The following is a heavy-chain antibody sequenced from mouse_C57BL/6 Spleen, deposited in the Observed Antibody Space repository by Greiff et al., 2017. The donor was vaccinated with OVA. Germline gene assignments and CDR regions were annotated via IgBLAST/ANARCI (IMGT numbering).Heavy chain of an antibody. J-gene: IGHJ3*01. Sequence: EVKLMESGAGLVKPGGSLKLSCAASGFTFSSYAMSWVRQTPEKRLEWVAYISSGGDYIYYADTVKGRFTISRDNARNTLYLQMSSLKSEDTAMYYCTRAPTGTALFAYWGQGTLVTVSA. CDR2: ISSGGDYI. V-gene: IGHV5-9-1*02. CDR3: TRAPTGTALFAY. CDR1: GFTFSSYA. D-gene: IGHD4-1*02.